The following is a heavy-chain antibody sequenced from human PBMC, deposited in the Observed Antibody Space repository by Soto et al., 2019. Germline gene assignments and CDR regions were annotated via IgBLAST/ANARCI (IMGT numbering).Heavy chain of an antibody. V-gene: IGHV4-39*01. CDR3: ATTAYCSGGSCGQTIDY. Sequence: SLTCTVSGGSISSSSYYWGWIRQPPGKGLEWIGSIYYSGSTYYNPSLKSRVTISVDTSKNQFSLKLSSVTAADTAVYYCATTAYCSGGSCGQTIDYWGQGTLVTVSS. D-gene: IGHD2-15*01. CDR1: GGSISSSSYY. J-gene: IGHJ4*02. CDR2: IYYSGST.